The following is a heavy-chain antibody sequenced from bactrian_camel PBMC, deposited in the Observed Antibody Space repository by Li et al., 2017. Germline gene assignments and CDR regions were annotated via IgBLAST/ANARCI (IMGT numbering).Heavy chain of an antibody. CDR2: IWSVLSVT. CDR3: ATLYYGIHQY. Sequence: HVQLVESGGGLVQPGGSLRLSCAASGFTFSNYGMGWVRQAPGKGLEWLSVIWSVLSVTHYADSAKGRFTISRDNAKNTLYLQMNSLKSEDTALYYCATLYYGIHQYWGQGSQVTVS. J-gene: IGHJ4*01. D-gene: IGHD2*01. V-gene: IGHV3S6*01. CDR1: GFTFSNYG.